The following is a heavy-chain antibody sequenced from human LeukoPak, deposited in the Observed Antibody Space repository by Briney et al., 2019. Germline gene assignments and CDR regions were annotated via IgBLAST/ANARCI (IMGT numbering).Heavy chain of an antibody. CDR2: ISAYNGNT. CDR3: ARSRFTTMVREVSYYYGMDV. D-gene: IGHD3-10*01. Sequence: GASVKVSCKASGYTFTSYGISWVRQAPGQGLEWMGWISAYNGNTNYAQKLQGRVTMTTDTSTSTAYMELRSLRSDDTAVYYCARSRFTTMVREVSYYYGMDVWGQGTTVTVSS. J-gene: IGHJ6*02. CDR1: GYTFTSYG. V-gene: IGHV1-18*01.